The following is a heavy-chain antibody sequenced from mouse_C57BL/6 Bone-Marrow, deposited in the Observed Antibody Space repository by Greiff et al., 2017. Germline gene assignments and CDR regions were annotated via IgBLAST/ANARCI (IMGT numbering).Heavy chain of an antibody. J-gene: IGHJ3*01. V-gene: IGHV1-82*01. Sequence: QVQLQQSGPELVKPGASVKISCKASGYAFSSSWMNWVKQRPGKGLEWIGRIYPGDGDTNYNGKFKGKATLTADKSSSTAYMQISSLTSEDSAVYVCARQGSKRLLLFAYWGQGTLVTVSA. CDR3: ARQGSKRLLLFAY. D-gene: IGHD2-3*01. CDR1: GYAFSSSW. CDR2: IYPGDGDT.